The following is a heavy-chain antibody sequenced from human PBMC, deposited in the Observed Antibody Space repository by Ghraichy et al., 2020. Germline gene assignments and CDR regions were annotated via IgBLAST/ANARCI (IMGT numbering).Heavy chain of an antibody. CDR3: AGDYGDRTAY. CDR2: VSHTGST. CDR1: GYSISSGYY. D-gene: IGHD4-17*01. J-gene: IGHJ1*01. Sequence: SETLSLTCTVSGYSISSGYYWGWIRQPPGKGLEWIGSVSHTGSTYYNPSLKSRVTMSLDTSKNRFSLKMTSVTAADTALYFCAGDYGDRTAYWGQGSQVTVSS. V-gene: IGHV4-38-2*02.